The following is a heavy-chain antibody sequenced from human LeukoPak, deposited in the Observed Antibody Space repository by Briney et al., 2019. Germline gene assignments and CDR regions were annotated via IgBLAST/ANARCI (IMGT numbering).Heavy chain of an antibody. Sequence: GESLKISCKASGYSFTSYWIGWVRQMPGKGLEWMGIIYPGDSDTRYSPSFQGQVTLSADKSINTAYLQWNSLKASDTAMYYCARFVGACSGGSCYSDYWGQGTLVTVSS. V-gene: IGHV5-51*01. D-gene: IGHD2-15*01. CDR1: GYSFTSYW. J-gene: IGHJ4*02. CDR2: IYPGDSDT. CDR3: ARFVGACSGGSCYSDY.